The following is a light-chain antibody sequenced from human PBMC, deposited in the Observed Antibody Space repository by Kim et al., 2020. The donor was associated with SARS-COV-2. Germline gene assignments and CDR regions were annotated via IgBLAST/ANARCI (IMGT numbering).Light chain of an antibody. CDR3: QQYNSYLFT. J-gene: IGKJ3*01. V-gene: IGKV1-5*03. CDR1: KSISTW. CDR2: KAS. Sequence: DIQMTQFPSTLSASVGDRVTITCRASKSISTWLAWYQQKPGKAPKVLIYKASSLESGVPSRFSGSGSGTEFTLTISSLQPDDFATYYCQQYNSYLFTFGPGTKVDIK.